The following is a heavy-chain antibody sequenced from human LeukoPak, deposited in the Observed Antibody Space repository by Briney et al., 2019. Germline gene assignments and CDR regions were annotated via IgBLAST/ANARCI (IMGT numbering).Heavy chain of an antibody. J-gene: IGHJ5*02. Sequence: SETLSLTCTVSGGSISSSSYYWGWIRQPPGKGLEWIGSIYYSGSTYSNPSLESRVTISVDTSKNQFSLKLSSVTAADTAVYYCARGYYLPWFDPWGQGTLVTVSS. V-gene: IGHV4-39*01. CDR2: IYYSGST. CDR1: GGSISSSSYY. D-gene: IGHD1-26*01. CDR3: ARGYYLPWFDP.